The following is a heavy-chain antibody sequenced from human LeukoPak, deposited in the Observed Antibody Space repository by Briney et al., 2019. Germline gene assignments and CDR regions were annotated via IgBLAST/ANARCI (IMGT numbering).Heavy chain of an antibody. CDR1: GFTFSSYA. D-gene: IGHD4-11*01. V-gene: IGHV3-23*01. J-gene: IGHJ4*02. CDR2: ISGRGDGT. Sequence: GGSLRLSCAASGFTFSSYAMSWVRQAPGKGLEWVSTISGRGDGTYHADSVKGRFTISRDNSKNTLYLQMNSLRAEDTALYYCAKDGRCNYGPFDNWGQGTLVTASS. CDR3: AKDGRCNYGPFDN.